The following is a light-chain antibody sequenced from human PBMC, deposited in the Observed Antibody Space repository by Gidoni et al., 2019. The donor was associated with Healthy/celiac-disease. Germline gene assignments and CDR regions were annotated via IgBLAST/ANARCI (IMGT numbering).Light chain of an antibody. CDR2: GAS. V-gene: IGKV3-15*01. Sequence: DIVMTQSPATLSVSPGERATRSCRASQSVSRNVAWYQQKPGQAPRLLIYGASTRATGIPARFSGSGSGTEFTLTISSLQSEDFAVYYCQQYNNWPITFGQGTRLEIK. CDR3: QQYNNWPIT. J-gene: IGKJ5*01. CDR1: QSVSRN.